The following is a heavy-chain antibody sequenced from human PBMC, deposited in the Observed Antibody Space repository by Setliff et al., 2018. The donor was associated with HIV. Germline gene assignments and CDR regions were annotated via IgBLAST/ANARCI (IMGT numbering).Heavy chain of an antibody. V-gene: IGHV2-5*01. CDR3: AHIRPFWTGCYGPFDH. D-gene: IGHD3-3*01. J-gene: IGHJ4*01. CDR1: GVSLTTVAVG. Sequence: SGPTLVNPTEPLTLTCTFSGVSLTTVAVGVGWLRQPPGKAPEWLAVIYSNDVICYSPSLKTRLTITQDTSKRQVVLTVTNMDPLDTAVYFCAHIRPFWTGCYGPFDHWGQGILVTVSS. CDR2: IYSNDVI.